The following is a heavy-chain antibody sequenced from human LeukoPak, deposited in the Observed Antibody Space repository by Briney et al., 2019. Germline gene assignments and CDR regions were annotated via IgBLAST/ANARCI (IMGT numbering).Heavy chain of an antibody. D-gene: IGHD1-1*01. CDR3: ARDSGLGGLDY. V-gene: IGHV1-18*01. J-gene: IGHJ4*02. Sequence: GSVKVSCKASGYTFRSYGISWVRQAPGQGLEWMGWVSTDNGNTNYVQNLQGRVIMSTDTSTSTAYMELRSLRSDDTAVYYCARDSGLGGLDYWGQGTLVTVYS. CDR2: VSTDNGNT. CDR1: GYTFRSYG.